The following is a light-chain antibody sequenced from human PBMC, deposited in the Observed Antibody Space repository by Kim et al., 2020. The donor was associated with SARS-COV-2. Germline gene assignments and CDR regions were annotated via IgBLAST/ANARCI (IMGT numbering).Light chain of an antibody. V-gene: IGKV4-1*01. Sequence: ATINCKSSQSVLYSSNNKNYLAWYQKKPGQTPKLLIYWASTRESGVPDRFSVSGSGTDFTLTISSLQAEDVAVYYCQQYYSTPITFGQGTRLEIK. J-gene: IGKJ5*01. CDR3: QQYYSTPIT. CDR2: WAS. CDR1: QSVLYSSNNKNY.